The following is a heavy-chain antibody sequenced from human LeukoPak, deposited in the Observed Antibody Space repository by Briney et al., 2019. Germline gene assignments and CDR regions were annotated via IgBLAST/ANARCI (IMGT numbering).Heavy chain of an antibody. CDR2: IYYSGST. CDR1: GGSISSYY. J-gene: IGHJ4*02. D-gene: IGHD4-17*01. V-gene: IGHV4-59*01. CDR3: AKHGVYGADYDY. Sequence: SETLSLTCTVSGGSISSYYWSWIRQPPGKGLEWIGYIYYSGSTNYNPSLKSRVTISVDTSKNQFSLKLSSVTAADTAVYYCAKHGVYGADYDYWGQGTLVTVSS.